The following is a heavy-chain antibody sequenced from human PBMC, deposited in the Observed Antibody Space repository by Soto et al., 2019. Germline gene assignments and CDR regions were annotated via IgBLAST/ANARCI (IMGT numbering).Heavy chain of an antibody. CDR3: ARHKINWFDP. V-gene: IGHV4-39*01. CDR1: GGSISSSSYY. CDR2: IYYSGST. Sequence: QLLESGPGLVEPSETLSLTCTVSGGSISSSSYYWGWIRQPPGKGLEWIGSIYYSGSTYYNPSLKSRVTISVDTSKNQFSLKLSSVTAADTAVYYCARHKINWFDPWGQGTLVTVSS. J-gene: IGHJ5*02.